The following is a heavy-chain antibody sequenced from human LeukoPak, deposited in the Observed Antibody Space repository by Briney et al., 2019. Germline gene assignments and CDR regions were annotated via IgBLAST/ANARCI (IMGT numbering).Heavy chain of an antibody. CDR1: GGSISSYY. CDR2: IYYSGST. D-gene: IGHD4-17*01. J-gene: IGHJ4*02. V-gene: IGHV4-59*08. CDR3: ARQGVYGDYYFDY. Sequence: PSETLSLTCTVSGGSISSYYWSWIRQPPGKGLKWIGYIYYSGSTNYNPSLKSRVTISVDTSKNQFSLKLSSVTAADTAVYYCARQGVYGDYYFDYWGQGTLVTVSS.